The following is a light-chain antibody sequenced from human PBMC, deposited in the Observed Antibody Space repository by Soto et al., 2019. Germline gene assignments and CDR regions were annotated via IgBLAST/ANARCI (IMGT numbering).Light chain of an antibody. V-gene: IGLV1-40*01. J-gene: IGLJ1*01. CDR1: SSNIGAGYN. CDR3: QSYDSTLSGYV. Sequence: QPVLTQPPSVSGAPGQRVTISCTGSSSNIGAGYNVNWYQHLPGAAPKLLIFDNTNRPSGVPDRFSGSKSGTSASLAITGLQAEDEADYYCQSYDSTLSGYVFGTGTKLTVL. CDR2: DNT.